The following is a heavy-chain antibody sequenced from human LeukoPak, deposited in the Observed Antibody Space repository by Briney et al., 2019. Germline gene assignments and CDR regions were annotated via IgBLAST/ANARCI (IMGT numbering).Heavy chain of an antibody. J-gene: IGHJ3*02. D-gene: IGHD2-21*02. Sequence: SETLSLTCAVSGGSISSGGYSWSWIRQPPGKGLEWIGYIYYSGSTYYNPSLKSRVTISVDTSKNQFSLKLSSVTAADTAVYYCARYPSVAYCGGDCPAGAFDIWGQGTMVTVSS. CDR1: GGSISSGGYS. V-gene: IGHV4-31*11. CDR2: IYYSGST. CDR3: ARYPSVAYCGGDCPAGAFDI.